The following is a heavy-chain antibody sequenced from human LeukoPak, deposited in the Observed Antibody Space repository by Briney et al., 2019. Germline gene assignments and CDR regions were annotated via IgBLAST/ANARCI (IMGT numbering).Heavy chain of an antibody. J-gene: IGHJ4*02. CDR3: ARDRDSSGWSLLDY. Sequence: SQTLSLTCVISGDSVSSNSAAWHWIRQSPSRGLAWLGRTDYRSKWYNDYAVSVKSRITINPDTSKNQFSLQLNSVIPDDTAVYYCARDRDSSGWSLLDYWGQGTLVTVSS. V-gene: IGHV6-1*01. D-gene: IGHD6-19*01. CDR1: GDSVSSNSAA. CDR2: TDYRSKWYN.